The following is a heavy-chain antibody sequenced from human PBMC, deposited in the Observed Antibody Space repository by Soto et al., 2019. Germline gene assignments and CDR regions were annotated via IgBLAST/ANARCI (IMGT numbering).Heavy chain of an antibody. D-gene: IGHD4-17*01. Sequence: ASVKVSCKASGYTFTSYGISWVRQAPGQGLEWMGWISAYNGNTNYAQKLQGRVTMTTDTSTSTAYMKLSSVTAADTAVYYCARDKSDYEYYYYGMDVWGQGTTVTVSS. J-gene: IGHJ6*02. CDR3: ARDKSDYEYYYYGMDV. CDR2: ISAYNGNT. V-gene: IGHV1-18*01. CDR1: GYTFTSYG.